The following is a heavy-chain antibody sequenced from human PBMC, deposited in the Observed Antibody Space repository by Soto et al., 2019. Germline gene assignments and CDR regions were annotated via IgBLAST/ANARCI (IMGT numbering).Heavy chain of an antibody. CDR2: IWYDGSNK. Sequence: PGGSLRLSCAASGFTYSTYTMHWVRQAPGKGLEWVAVIWYDGSNKYYADSVKGRFTISRDNSKNTLYLQMNSLRAEDTAVYYCARTPPYYYDSSGYTYYFDYWGQGTLVTVSS. V-gene: IGHV3-33*08. CDR3: ARTPPYYYDSSGYTYYFDY. D-gene: IGHD3-22*01. CDR1: GFTYSTYT. J-gene: IGHJ4*02.